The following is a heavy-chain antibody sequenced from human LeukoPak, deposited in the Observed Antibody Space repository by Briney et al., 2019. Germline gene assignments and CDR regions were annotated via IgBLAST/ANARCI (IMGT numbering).Heavy chain of an antibody. CDR1: GGSISSSSYY. Sequence: PSETLSLTCTVSGGSISSSSYYWGWIRQPPGKGLEWIGSIYYSGSTNYNPSLKSRVTISVDTSKNQFSLKLSSVTAADTAVYYCARAGKYYYDSSGYYGANAFDIWGQGTMVTVSS. J-gene: IGHJ3*02. D-gene: IGHD3-22*01. CDR3: ARAGKYYYDSSGYYGANAFDI. V-gene: IGHV4-39*07. CDR2: IYYSGST.